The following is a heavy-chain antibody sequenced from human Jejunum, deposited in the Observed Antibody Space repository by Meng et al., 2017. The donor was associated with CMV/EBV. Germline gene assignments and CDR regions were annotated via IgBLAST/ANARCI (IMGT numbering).Heavy chain of an antibody. D-gene: IGHD1-1*01. V-gene: IGHV1-3*01. Sequence: KVSCTASGYTFTRDAVYWVRQAPRQGLEWMGWINGGDGDTKYSQKFQDRVTITRDISANIVYLELSSLRFEDTAMYYCARGVVGTGNWGQGTLVTVSS. CDR1: GYTFTRDA. CDR3: ARGVVGTGN. CDR2: INGGDGDT. J-gene: IGHJ1*01.